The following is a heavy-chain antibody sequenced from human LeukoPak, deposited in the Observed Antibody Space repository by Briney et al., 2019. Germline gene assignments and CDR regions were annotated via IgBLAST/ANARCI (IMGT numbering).Heavy chain of an antibody. J-gene: IGHJ6*02. D-gene: IGHD3-10*01. Sequence: ASVTVSFTSSGYTFTSYGISWVRQAPGQGLEWMGWISAYNGNTNYAQKLQGRFTMTTDTSTSTAYMELRSLRSDDTAVYYCARDSNTYYYGSESDTLYCYYGMDVWGQGTTVTVSS. CDR1: GYTFTSYG. CDR3: ARDSNTYYYGSESDTLYCYYGMDV. CDR2: ISAYNGNT. V-gene: IGHV1-18*01.